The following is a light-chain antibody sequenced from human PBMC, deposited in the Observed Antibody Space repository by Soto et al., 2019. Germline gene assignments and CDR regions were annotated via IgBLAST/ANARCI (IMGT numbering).Light chain of an antibody. CDR3: QQYGSSLYT. Sequence: EIVLTQSPGTLSLSPGERATLSCRASQSVSSSYLAWYQQKPGQAPRLLIYGASSRATGIPDRFSGSGSGTDFTLTLSRLEPEDFAEYYCQQYGSSLYTFGQGTKQEIK. CDR2: GAS. J-gene: IGKJ2*01. V-gene: IGKV3-20*01. CDR1: QSVSSSY.